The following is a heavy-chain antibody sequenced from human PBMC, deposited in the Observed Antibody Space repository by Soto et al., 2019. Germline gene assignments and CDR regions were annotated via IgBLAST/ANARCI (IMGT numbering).Heavy chain of an antibody. CDR1: GYNFTSYG. CDR3: AGDLRTTVTTARYDYYLDV. CDR2: ISAYNGNT. V-gene: IGHV1-18*01. Sequence: QVQLVQSGAEVKKPAASVKGSCKTSGYNFTSYGISWVRQAPGQGLEWMGWISAYNGNTNYAQKLQGRVTMTTDTSTRTAYMELRSLRSDDTAVYYWAGDLRTTVTTARYDYYLDVWGKGTTVTVSS. D-gene: IGHD4-4*01. J-gene: IGHJ6*03.